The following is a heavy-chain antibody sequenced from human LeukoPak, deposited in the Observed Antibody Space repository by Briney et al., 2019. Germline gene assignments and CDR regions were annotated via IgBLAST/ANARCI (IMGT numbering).Heavy chain of an antibody. V-gene: IGHV4-59*08. CDR3: ARRPWDSGRYYFDY. CDR1: GGSISSYC. J-gene: IGHJ4*02. Sequence: SETLSLTCTVSGGSISSYCWSWIRQPPGKGLEWIGYIYYSGTTYYNPSLNSRVTISVDTSKNQFSLKLNSVTAADTAVYYCARRPWDSGRYYFDYWGQGTLVTVSS. D-gene: IGHD1-26*01. CDR2: IYYSGTT.